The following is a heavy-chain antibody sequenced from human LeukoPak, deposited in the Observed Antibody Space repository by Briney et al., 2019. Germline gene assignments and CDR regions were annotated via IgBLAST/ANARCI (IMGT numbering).Heavy chain of an antibody. D-gene: IGHD1-26*01. V-gene: IGHV3-30-3*01. CDR2: ISGDGNIQ. CDR3: AKDLLPGAPDYFDY. Sequence: PGGSLRLSCAASGFSISAYEMHWVRQAPGKGLEWVAVISGDGNIQLYSDSVKGRFTISGDTSKTTLYLQMNSLRAEDTAVYYCAKDLLPGAPDYFDYWGQGTLVTVSS. CDR1: GFSISAYE. J-gene: IGHJ4*02.